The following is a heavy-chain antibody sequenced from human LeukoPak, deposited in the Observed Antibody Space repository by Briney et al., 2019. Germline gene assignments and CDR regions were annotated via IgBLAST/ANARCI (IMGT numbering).Heavy chain of an antibody. D-gene: IGHD3-10*01. J-gene: IGHJ4*02. V-gene: IGHV3-23*01. CDR1: GFRFNDYL. Sequence: GGSLRLSCAASGFRFNDYLMKWVRRAPGKGLEWISSIAGSADSTYYADSVKGRFTISRDNSKNTLYLQMNSLRAEDTAVYYWTKQGGSYSFDYWGQGTLVTVSS. CDR2: IAGSADST. CDR3: TKQGGSYSFDY.